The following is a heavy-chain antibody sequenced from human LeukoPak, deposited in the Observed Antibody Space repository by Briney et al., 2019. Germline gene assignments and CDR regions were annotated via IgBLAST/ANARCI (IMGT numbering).Heavy chain of an antibody. CDR2: INPNSGGT. CDR1: GYTFTSYD. J-gene: IGHJ4*02. V-gene: IGHV1-2*02. D-gene: IGHD3-22*01. CDR3: ARGLRLTRFYARSGYFGY. Sequence: ASVKVSCKASGYTFTSYDINWVRQATGQGLEWMGWINPNSGGTNYAQKFQGRVTMTRDTSISTAYMELSRLRSDDTAVYYCARGLRLTRFYARSGYFGYWGQGTLVTVSS.